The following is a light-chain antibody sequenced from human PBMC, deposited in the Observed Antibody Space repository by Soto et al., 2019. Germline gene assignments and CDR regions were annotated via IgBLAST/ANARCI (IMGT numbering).Light chain of an antibody. CDR2: AAS. CDR3: QQYERYST. Sequence: AIRMTQSPSSFSASTGDRVTITCRASQGISSYLAWYQQKPGKAPKLLIYAASTLQSGVPSRFSGSGYGTEFTLTISGLQPEDSATYYCQQYERYSTFGQGTKVEIK. CDR1: QGISSY. J-gene: IGKJ1*01. V-gene: IGKV1-8*01.